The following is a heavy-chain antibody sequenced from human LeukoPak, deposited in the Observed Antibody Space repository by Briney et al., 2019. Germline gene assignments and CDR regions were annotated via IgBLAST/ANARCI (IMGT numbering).Heavy chain of an antibody. CDR2: ISASGGNI. D-gene: IGHD4-17*01. V-gene: IGHV3-23*01. CDR1: GFTFSSYA. CDR3: APTTVTTLDYFDF. Sequence: HLGGSLRLSCAASGFTFSSYAMSWVRQAPGKGLEWVSTISASGGNIYCADSVKGRFTISRDNSKNTLYLQMNSLRTEDTAVYYCAPTTVTTLDYFDFWGQGTLVTVSS. J-gene: IGHJ4*02.